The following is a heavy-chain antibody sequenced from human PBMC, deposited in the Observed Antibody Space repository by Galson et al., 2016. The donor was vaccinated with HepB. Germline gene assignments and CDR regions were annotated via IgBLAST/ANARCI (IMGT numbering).Heavy chain of an antibody. V-gene: IGHV1-18*01. D-gene: IGHD3-22*01. CDR3: ARDGFYPDAFDV. J-gene: IGHJ3*01. CDR2: FSVYNGHT. Sequence: SVKVSCKASGYTFSSYGISWVRQAPGQGLEWMGWFSVYNGHTKYAHNFQDRVSMTTDTSTSTAYMELKSLKYDDTAIYYCARDGFYPDAFDVWGQGTMVIVSS. CDR1: GYTFSSYG.